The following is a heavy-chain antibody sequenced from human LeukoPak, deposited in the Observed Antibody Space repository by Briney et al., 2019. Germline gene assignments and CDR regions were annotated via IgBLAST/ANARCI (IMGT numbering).Heavy chain of an antibody. CDR2: IYYSGST. CDR1: GGSISSYY. V-gene: IGHV4-59*01. Sequence: SETLSLTCTVSGGSISSYYWSWIRQPPGKGLEWIGYIYYSGSTNYNPSLKSRVAISVDTSKNQFSLKLSSVTAADTAVYYCARGDCSGGSCYWRGSDAFDIWGQGTMVTVSS. J-gene: IGHJ3*02. CDR3: ARGDCSGGSCYWRGSDAFDI. D-gene: IGHD2-15*01.